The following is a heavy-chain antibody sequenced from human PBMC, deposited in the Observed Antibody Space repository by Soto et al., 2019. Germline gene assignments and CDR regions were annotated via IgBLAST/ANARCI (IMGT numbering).Heavy chain of an antibody. D-gene: IGHD2-15*01. CDR1: GYTFTSYG. V-gene: IGHV1-18*01. J-gene: IGHJ4*02. CDR2: ISAYNGNT. Sequence: QVQLVQSGAEVKKPGASVKVSCKASGYTFTSYGISWVRQAPGQGLEWMGWISAYNGNTNYAQKLQGRVTMTTDTPPGTAYRELRSLRFDDTAGYYFAGSDRVVAANYFDYWGQGTLVTVSS. CDR3: AGSDRVVAANYFDY.